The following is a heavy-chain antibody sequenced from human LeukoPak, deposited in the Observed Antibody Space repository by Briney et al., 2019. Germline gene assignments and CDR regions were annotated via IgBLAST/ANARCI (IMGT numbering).Heavy chain of an antibody. V-gene: IGHV1-18*01. CDR3: AIIEYYSSSWYTWFDP. J-gene: IGHJ5*02. D-gene: IGHD6-13*01. Sequence: ASVKVSCKASGYTFTSYGISWVRQAPGQGLEWMGWISAYNGNTNYAQKLQGRVTMTTDTSTSTAYMELRSLRSDDTAVYYCAIIEYYSSSWYTWFDPWGQGTLVTVSS. CDR1: GYTFTSYG. CDR2: ISAYNGNT.